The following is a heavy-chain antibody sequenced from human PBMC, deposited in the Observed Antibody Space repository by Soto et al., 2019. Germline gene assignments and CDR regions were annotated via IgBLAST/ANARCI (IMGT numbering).Heavy chain of an antibody. D-gene: IGHD5-18*01. CDR3: ARRPSDAIVYYFDY. CDR2: IYYSGST. J-gene: IGHJ4*02. Sequence: PSETLSLTCTVSGGSISSSSYYWGWIRQPPGKGLEWIGSIYYSGSTYYNPSLKSRVTISVDTSKNQFSLKLSSVTAADTAVYYCARRPSDAIVYYFDYWGQGTLVTVSS. V-gene: IGHV4-39*01. CDR1: GGSISSSSYY.